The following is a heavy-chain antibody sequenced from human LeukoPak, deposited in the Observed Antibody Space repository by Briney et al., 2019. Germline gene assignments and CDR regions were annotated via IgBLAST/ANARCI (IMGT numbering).Heavy chain of an antibody. V-gene: IGHV1-2*02. J-gene: IGHJ3*02. D-gene: IGHD6-6*01. CDR2: INPNTGGT. Sequence: ASVKVSCKASGYTFTAYYMHWVRRAPGQGLEWMGWINPNTGGTNYAQKFQGRVTTTRDTSIVTAYMELSRLRSDDTAVYYCAREEYSISSGAFDIWGQGTMVTVSS. CDR3: AREEYSISSGAFDI. CDR1: GYTFTAYY.